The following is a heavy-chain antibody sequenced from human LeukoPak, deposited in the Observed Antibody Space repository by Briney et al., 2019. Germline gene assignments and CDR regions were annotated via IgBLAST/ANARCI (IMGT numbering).Heavy chain of an antibody. CDR1: SYSINSNYY. V-gene: IGHV4-4*07. J-gene: IGHJ4*02. CDR3: ARDRGIAARPYFDY. D-gene: IGHD6-13*01. Sequence: SETLSLTCSVSSYSINSNYYWSWIRQPAGKGLEWIGRIYTSGSTNYNPSLKSRVTMSVDTSKNQFSLKLSSVTAADTAVYYCARDRGIAARPYFDYWGQGTLVTVSS. CDR2: IYTSGST.